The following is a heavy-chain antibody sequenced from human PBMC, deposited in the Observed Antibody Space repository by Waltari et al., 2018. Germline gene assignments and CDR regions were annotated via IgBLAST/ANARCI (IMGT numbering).Heavy chain of an antibody. Sequence: QVQLVQSGAEVKKPGSSVKVSCKASGGTFSSYAISWVRQAPVHGLEWMGGIIPICGTANYAQKFQGRVTITADESTSTAYMELSSLRSEDTAVYYCARVLDIVVVPAAITNENWFDPWGQGTLVTVSS. D-gene: IGHD2-2*01. CDR1: GGTFSSYA. CDR2: IIPICGTA. CDR3: ARVLDIVVVPAAITNENWFDP. V-gene: IGHV1-69*01. J-gene: IGHJ5*02.